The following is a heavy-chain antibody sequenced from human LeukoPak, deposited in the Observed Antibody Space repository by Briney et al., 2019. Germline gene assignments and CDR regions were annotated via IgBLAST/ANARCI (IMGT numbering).Heavy chain of an antibody. CDR2: VYNGGST. J-gene: IGHJ2*01. V-gene: IGHV4-59*01. D-gene: IGHD1-26*01. Sequence: SETLSLTCTVSGGSISNYFWNWIRQSPGKRLEWIGFVYNGGSTNYNPSLKSRVTMSVDTSKNQFSLKMSYVTAADTAMYYCARERSGSYHRWYFDLWGRGTLVTVSS. CDR3: ARERSGSYHRWYFDL. CDR1: GGSISNYF.